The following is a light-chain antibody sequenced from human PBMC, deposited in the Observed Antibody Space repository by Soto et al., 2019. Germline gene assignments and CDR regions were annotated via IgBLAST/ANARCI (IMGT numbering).Light chain of an antibody. Sequence: DIQMTQSPSTLSASVGDRVNLTCRASQSISTWLAWYQQKPGKAPNLLIHTASTLESGVPTRFSGSGSGTDFTLTISSLQPEDFGIYYCQQSYSNPPTFGGGTKVEI. V-gene: IGKV1-39*01. CDR3: QQSYSNPPT. CDR1: QSISTW. J-gene: IGKJ4*01. CDR2: TAS.